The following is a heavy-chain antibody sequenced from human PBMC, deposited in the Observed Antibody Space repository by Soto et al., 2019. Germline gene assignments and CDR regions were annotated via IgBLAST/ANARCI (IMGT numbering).Heavy chain of an antibody. CDR3: ATAFDLAARDWGFDY. V-gene: IGHV1-24*01. J-gene: IGHJ4*02. Sequence: ASVKVSCKVSGYTLTELSMHWVRQAPGKGLEWMGGFDPEDGETIYAQKFQGRVTMTEDTSTDTAYMELSSLRSEDTAVYYCATAFDLAARDWGFDYWGQGTLVTVSS. CDR1: GYTLTELS. CDR2: FDPEDGET. D-gene: IGHD6-6*01.